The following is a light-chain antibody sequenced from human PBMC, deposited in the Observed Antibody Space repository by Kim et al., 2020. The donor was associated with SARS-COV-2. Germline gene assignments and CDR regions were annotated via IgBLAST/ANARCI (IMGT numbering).Light chain of an antibody. CDR2: DAS. CDR1: QSVSRGY. V-gene: IGKV3-20*01. CDR3: HQYATPPLT. Sequence: TPGERSTLSCRASQSVSRGYLAWYQQKPGQVPRLLIYDASSRATGIPDRFSGSESGTDFTLTISRLEPEDFAVYYCHQYATPPLTFGGGTKVDIK. J-gene: IGKJ4*01.